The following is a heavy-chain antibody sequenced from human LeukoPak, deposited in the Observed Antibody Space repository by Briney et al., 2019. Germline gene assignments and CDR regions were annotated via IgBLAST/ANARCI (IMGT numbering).Heavy chain of an antibody. CDR1: GGSISSYY. Sequence: SETLSLTCTVSGGSISSYYWSWIRQPPGKGLEWIGYIYYSGSTNYNPSLKSQVTISVDTSKNQFSLKLSSVTAADTAVYYCARTAAPVGYGMDVWGQGTTVTVSS. CDR3: ARTAAPVGYGMDV. CDR2: IYYSGST. D-gene: IGHD2-2*01. V-gene: IGHV4-59*01. J-gene: IGHJ6*02.